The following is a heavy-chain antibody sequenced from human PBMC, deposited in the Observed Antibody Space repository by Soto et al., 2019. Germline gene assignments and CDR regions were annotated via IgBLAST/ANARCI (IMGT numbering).Heavy chain of an antibody. CDR3: ARDRAARLSNWFAP. CDR2: IYYSGST. D-gene: IGHD2-15*01. CDR1: GGSISRYY. V-gene: IGHV4-59*01. J-gene: IGHJ5*02. Sequence: SETLSLTCTVSGGSISRYYWSWIRQPPGKGLEWIGYIYYSGSTNYNPSLKSRVTISVDTSKNQFSLKLSSVTAADTAVYYCARDRAARLSNWFAPWGQGTLVTVSA.